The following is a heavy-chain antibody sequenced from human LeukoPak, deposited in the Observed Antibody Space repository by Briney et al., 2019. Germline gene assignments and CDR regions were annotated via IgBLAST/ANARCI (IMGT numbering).Heavy chain of an antibody. CDR1: GGSFSGYY. V-gene: IGHV4-34*01. J-gene: IGHJ4*02. Sequence: SETLSLTCAVYGGSFSGYYWSWIRQPPGKGLEWIGEINHSGSTNYTPSLKSRVTISVDKSKNQFSLKLSSVTAADTAVYYCARYYYDSSGYESDYWGQGTLVTVSS. CDR2: INHSGST. D-gene: IGHD3-22*01. CDR3: ARYYYDSSGYESDY.